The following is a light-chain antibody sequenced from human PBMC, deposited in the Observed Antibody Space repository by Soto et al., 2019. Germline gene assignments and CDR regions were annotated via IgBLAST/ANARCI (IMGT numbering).Light chain of an antibody. J-gene: IGKJ1*01. CDR3: LQDYNYPWT. CDR1: QSISSW. V-gene: IGKV1-6*01. Sequence: IHMAHSRSTLSASVGGRVAITCRASQSISSWLAWYQQKPGKATKLMIYAASSLQSGVQSRFSGSGSGTDFTLTISSLQPEDFATYYCLQDYNYPWTFGQGTKVDNK. CDR2: AAS.